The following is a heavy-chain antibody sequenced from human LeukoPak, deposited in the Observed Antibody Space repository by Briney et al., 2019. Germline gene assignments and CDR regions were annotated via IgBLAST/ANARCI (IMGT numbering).Heavy chain of an antibody. CDR1: GFTVSSNY. Sequence: PGGSLRLSCAASGFTVSSNYMTWVRHAPGKGLEWVSAISGSGGGTYYAGSVKSRFTISRDNSKNTLYLQMNSLRVEDTAVYYCAKDRVGATRYNWFDPWGQGTLVTVSS. V-gene: IGHV3-23*01. J-gene: IGHJ5*02. CDR3: AKDRVGATRYNWFDP. CDR2: ISGSGGGT. D-gene: IGHD1-26*01.